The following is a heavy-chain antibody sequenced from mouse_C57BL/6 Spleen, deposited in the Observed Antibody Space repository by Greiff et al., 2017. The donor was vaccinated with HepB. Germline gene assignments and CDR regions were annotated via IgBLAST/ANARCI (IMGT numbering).Heavy chain of an antibody. D-gene: IGHD2-1*01. Sequence: QVQLKESGAELVRPGASVTLSCKASGYTFTDYEMHWVKQTPVHGLEWIGAIDPETGGTAYNQKFKGKAILTADKSSSTAYMELRSLTSEDSAVYYCTRSCGNPYYFDYWGQGTTLTVSS. V-gene: IGHV1-15*01. J-gene: IGHJ2*01. CDR3: TRSCGNPYYFDY. CDR2: IDPETGGT. CDR1: GYTFTDYE.